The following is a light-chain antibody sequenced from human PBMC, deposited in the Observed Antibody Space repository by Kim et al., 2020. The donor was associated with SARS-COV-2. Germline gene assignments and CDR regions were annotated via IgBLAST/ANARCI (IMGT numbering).Light chain of an antibody. V-gene: IGKV3-15*01. CDR2: GAS. CDR3: QQYNDSPRT. CDR1: QTIGSN. J-gene: IGKJ1*01. Sequence: EIVMTQSPATLSVSPGEGATLSCRASQTIGSNLAWYQQSPGQPPRLLIYGASTRATGIPARFSGSGSGTEFTLTISSLRSEDFAVYYCQQYNDSPRTFGQGTKVDIK.